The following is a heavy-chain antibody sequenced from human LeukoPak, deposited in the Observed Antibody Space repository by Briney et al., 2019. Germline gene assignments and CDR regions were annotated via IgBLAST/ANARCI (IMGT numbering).Heavy chain of an antibody. CDR1: GGSISNYF. V-gene: IGHV4-59*01. Sequence: SETLSLTCTFSGGSISNYFWNWIRQTPGKGLEWIGSINYSGSTNYSPSLKSRSTMSVDTSKNQFSLKLTSVTAADTAVYYWARMSSGYYIGNWGQGTLVTVSS. J-gene: IGHJ4*02. D-gene: IGHD3-22*01. CDR3: ARMSSGYYIGN. CDR2: INYSGST.